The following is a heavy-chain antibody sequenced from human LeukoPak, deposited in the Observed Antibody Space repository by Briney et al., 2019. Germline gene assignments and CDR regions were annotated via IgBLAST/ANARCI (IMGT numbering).Heavy chain of an antibody. CDR2: ISGSGDTT. V-gene: IGHV3-23*01. D-gene: IGHD1-26*01. J-gene: IGHJ4*02. Sequence: GGSLRLSCAASGFTFSSYAMSWVRQAPGKGLEWVSAISGSGDTTYYADSVKGRLTISRDNSKNTVYLQMNSLRAEDTAVYYCAKTAAASYSGSYYFNYWGQGTLVTVSS. CDR1: GFTFSSYA. CDR3: AKTAAASYSGSYYFNY.